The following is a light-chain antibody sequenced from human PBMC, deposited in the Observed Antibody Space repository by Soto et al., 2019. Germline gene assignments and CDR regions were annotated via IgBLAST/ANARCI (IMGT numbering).Light chain of an antibody. CDR3: QQLRSYPST. CDR1: QVMSSY. J-gene: IGKJ4*01. CDR2: AAS. V-gene: IGKV1-12*02. Sequence: DIQMTQSPSSVSAAVGERVTITCRASQVMSSYLAWYQQKPGKAPTLLIYAASTLQSGVPSRFSGSGFGTDFTLTISSLQAEDFASYYCQQLRSYPSTFGGGTKVEIK.